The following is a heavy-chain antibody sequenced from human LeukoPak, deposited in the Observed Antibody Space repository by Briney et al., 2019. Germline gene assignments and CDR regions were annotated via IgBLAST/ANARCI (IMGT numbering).Heavy chain of an antibody. J-gene: IGHJ5*01. CDR1: GFTFNHYA. CDR3: AKDRREEGDYNWFDS. V-gene: IGHV3-23*01. CDR2: IGSSGDNI. D-gene: IGHD2-21*02. Sequence: GGSLRLSCAASGFTFNHYAMSWVRQAPGKWLDWVSAIGSSGDNIYYSDSVKGRFTIFRENSKSTLSLQMNSLRAEDTAVYSCAKDRREEGDYNWFDSWGQGTQVTVSS.